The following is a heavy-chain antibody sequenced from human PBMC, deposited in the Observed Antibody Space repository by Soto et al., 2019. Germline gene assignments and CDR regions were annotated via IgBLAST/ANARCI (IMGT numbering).Heavy chain of an antibody. CDR1: GFTFSSYA. CDR2: ISGSGGST. V-gene: IGHV3-23*01. Sequence: GGSLRLSCAASGFTFSSYAMSWVRQAPGKGLEWVSAISGSGGSTYYADSVKGRFTISRDNSKNTLYLQMNSLRAEDTAVYYCARDRSYYDSSGSYSPPYWGQGTLVTVSS. CDR3: ARDRSYYDSSGSYSPPY. D-gene: IGHD3-22*01. J-gene: IGHJ4*02.